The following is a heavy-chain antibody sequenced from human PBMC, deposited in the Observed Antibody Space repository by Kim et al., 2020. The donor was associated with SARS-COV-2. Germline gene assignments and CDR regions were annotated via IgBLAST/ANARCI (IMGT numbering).Heavy chain of an antibody. D-gene: IGHD3-16*01. CDR2: VSDRGST. CDR1: GNSISSYF. Sequence: SETLSLTCTVSGNSISSYFWSWIRQVPGKGLEWIGYVSDRGSTNYNPSLKSRVTISVDMSKNHFSLKLSAVTAADTAVFFCARDDGWGNHPHYGLDVWGQGTTVTVSS. V-gene: IGHV4-59*01. CDR3: ARDDGWGNHPHYGLDV. J-gene: IGHJ6*02.